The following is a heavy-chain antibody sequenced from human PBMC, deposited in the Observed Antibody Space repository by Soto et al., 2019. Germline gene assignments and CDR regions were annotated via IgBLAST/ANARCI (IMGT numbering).Heavy chain of an antibody. Sequence: PGGSLRLSCAASGFTFSSYAMSWVRQAPGKGLEWVSAISGSGGSTYYADSVKGRFTISRDNSKNTLYLQMNSLRAEDTAVYYCAKFPQFGGSGYSSACLNWFDPWGQGTLVTVAS. J-gene: IGHJ5*02. V-gene: IGHV3-23*01. CDR1: GFTFSSYA. D-gene: IGHD2-15*01. CDR3: AKFPQFGGSGYSSACLNWFDP. CDR2: ISGSGGST.